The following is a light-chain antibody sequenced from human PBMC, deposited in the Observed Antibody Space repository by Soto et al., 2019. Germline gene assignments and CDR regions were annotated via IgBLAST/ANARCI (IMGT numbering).Light chain of an antibody. CDR3: QQYGSSPLT. CDR1: QSVRSNY. J-gene: IGKJ4*01. CDR2: DAS. V-gene: IGKV3-20*01. Sequence: EIVLTHSPGTLSLSPGERATLSCRASQSVRSNYLAWYQQKPGQAPRFLIYDASSRATGIPDRFSGSGSGTDFTLTISRLEPEDFAVYYCQQYGSSPLTFGGGTKVDIK.